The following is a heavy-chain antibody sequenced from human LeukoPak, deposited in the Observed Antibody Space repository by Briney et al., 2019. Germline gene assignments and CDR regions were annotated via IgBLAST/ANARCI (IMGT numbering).Heavy chain of an antibody. V-gene: IGHV3-23*01. D-gene: IGHD3-16*01. CDR3: AKRYPSGLDVDY. J-gene: IGHJ4*02. CDR2: ISGSGGST. CDR1: GFTFSTYA. Sequence: GGSLRLSCAASGFTFSTYAMTWVRQAPGKGLEWVSTISGSGGSTYYADSVKGRFTISRDNSKNTLYLQMNSLRAEDTAVYYCAKRYPSGLDVDYWGQGTLVTVSS.